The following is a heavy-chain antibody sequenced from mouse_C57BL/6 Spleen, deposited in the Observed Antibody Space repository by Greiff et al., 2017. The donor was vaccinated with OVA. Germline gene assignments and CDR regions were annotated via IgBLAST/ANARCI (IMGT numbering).Heavy chain of an antibody. Sequence: DVKLVESGGGLVKPGGSLKLSCAASGFTFSDYGMHWVRQAPEKGLEWVAYISSGSSTIYYADTVKGRFTISRDNAKNTLFLQMTSLRSEDTAMYYCARPPYYGSSHWYFDVWGTGTTVTVSS. CDR3: ARPPYYGSSHWYFDV. CDR1: GFTFSDYG. J-gene: IGHJ1*03. CDR2: ISSGSSTI. D-gene: IGHD1-1*01. V-gene: IGHV5-17*01.